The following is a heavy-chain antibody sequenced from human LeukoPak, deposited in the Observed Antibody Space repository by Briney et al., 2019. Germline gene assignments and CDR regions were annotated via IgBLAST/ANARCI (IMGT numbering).Heavy chain of an antibody. D-gene: IGHD4-11*01. J-gene: IGHJ6*02. Sequence: SETLSLTCTVSGGSISTYYGNWIRQAPGKGLEWIGYIYYSGSTNYNPSLKSRVAMSVDTSRNRFSLKLSSVTAADTAVYYCARAQVDYNNGPGSRGYYSYGMDVWGRGTTVTVSS. V-gene: IGHV4-59*01. CDR2: IYYSGST. CDR3: ARAQVDYNNGPGSRGYYSYGMDV. CDR1: GGSISTYY.